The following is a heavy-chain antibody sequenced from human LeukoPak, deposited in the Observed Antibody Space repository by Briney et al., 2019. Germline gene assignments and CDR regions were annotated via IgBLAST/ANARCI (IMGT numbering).Heavy chain of an antibody. J-gene: IGHJ5*02. CDR1: GGSISSYY. CDR2: IYYSGST. D-gene: IGHD2-2*01. V-gene: IGHV4-59*08. CDR3: ARPYCSSTGCYGNWFDP. Sequence: KPSETLSLTCTVSGGSISSYYWSWIRQPAGKGLEWIGYIYYSGSTNYNPSLKSRVTISEDTSKNQFSLKLSSVTAADTAVYYCARPYCSSTGCYGNWFDPWGQGTLVTVSS.